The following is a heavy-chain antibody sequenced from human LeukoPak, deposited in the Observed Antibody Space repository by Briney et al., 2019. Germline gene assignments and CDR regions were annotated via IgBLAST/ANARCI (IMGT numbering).Heavy chain of an antibody. CDR3: ARGWGEKGRCRGGTCNNPEFDY. Sequence: QPGGSLRLSCAASGFTFSSYWMHWVRQAPGKGLVWVSRINSDGSSTSYADSVKGRFTISRDNAKNTLYLQMNSLRAEDTAVYYCARGWGEKGRCRGGTCNNPEFDYWGQGTLVTVSS. CDR1: GFTFSSYW. J-gene: IGHJ4*02. D-gene: IGHD2-15*01. V-gene: IGHV3-74*01. CDR2: INSDGSST.